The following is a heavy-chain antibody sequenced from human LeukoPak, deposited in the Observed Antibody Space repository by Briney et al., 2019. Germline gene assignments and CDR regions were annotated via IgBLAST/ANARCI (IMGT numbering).Heavy chain of an antibody. CDR1: GGSISSSSYY. CDR2: IYYSGST. V-gene: IGHV4-39*01. Sequence: SSETLSLTCTVSGGSISSSSYYWGWIRQPPGKGLEWIGSIYYSGSTYYNPSLKSRVAISVDTSKNQFSLKLSSVTAADTAVYYCARANHGGVYSSSSVVPNFDYWGQGTLVTVSS. D-gene: IGHD6-6*01. CDR3: ARANHGGVYSSSSVVPNFDY. J-gene: IGHJ4*02.